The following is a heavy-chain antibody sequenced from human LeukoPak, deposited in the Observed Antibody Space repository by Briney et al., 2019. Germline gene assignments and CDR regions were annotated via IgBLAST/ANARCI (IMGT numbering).Heavy chain of an antibody. CDR1: GYTFTSYY. Sequence: GASVKVSCKASGYTFTSYYMHWVRQAPGQGLEWMGIINPGGGSTSYAQKFQGRVTMTRDTSTSTVYMELSSLRSEDTAVYYCARDTGRYYYDSSGYSGYWGQGTLVTVSS. V-gene: IGHV1-46*01. CDR2: INPGGGST. D-gene: IGHD3-22*01. CDR3: ARDTGRYYYDSSGYSGY. J-gene: IGHJ4*02.